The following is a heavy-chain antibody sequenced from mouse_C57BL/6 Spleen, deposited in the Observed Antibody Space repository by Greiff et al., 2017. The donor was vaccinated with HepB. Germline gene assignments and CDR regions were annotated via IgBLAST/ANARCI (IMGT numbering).Heavy chain of an antibody. CDR2: IDPSDSET. CDR1: GYTFTSYW. Sequence: QVQLQQPGAELVRPGSSVKLSCKASGYTFTSYWMHWVKQRPIQGLEWIGNIDPSDSETHYNQKFKDKATLTVDKSSSTAYMQLSSLTSEDSAVYYCARGGSSPGDYWGQGTTLTVSS. J-gene: IGHJ2*01. CDR3: ARGGSSPGDY. D-gene: IGHD1-1*01. V-gene: IGHV1-52*01.